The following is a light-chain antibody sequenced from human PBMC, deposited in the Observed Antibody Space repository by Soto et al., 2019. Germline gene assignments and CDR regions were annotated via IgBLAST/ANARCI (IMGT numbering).Light chain of an antibody. V-gene: IGLV6-57*04. CDR1: SGSLASNY. CDR3: QSYDNTNYVV. Sequence: NFMLTQPHSVSGSPGKTVTISCTRSSGSLASNYVQWYQQRPGSAPTTLIFDDDERPSGVPDRFSGSIDTSSNSAALTISGLQTEDEADYYCQSYDNTNYVVFGGGTKLTVL. J-gene: IGLJ2*01. CDR2: DDD.